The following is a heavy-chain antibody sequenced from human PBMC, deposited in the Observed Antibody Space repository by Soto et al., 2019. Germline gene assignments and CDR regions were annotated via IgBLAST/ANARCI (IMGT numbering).Heavy chain of an antibody. CDR3: AIKGGYCSSTSSYGYYAMNV. J-gene: IGHJ6*02. CDR2: FHYSENT. Sequence: PSETLSLTCAVSGGSISSGPYSWGWIRQPPGEGLEWIGTFHYSENTNYNPSLENRVAISVDTSKNQFSLKVTSVTAADTAIKKCAIKGGYCSSTSSYGYYAMNVWGQGTRFTASS. V-gene: IGHV4-39*01. D-gene: IGHD2-2*01. CDR1: GGSISSGPYS.